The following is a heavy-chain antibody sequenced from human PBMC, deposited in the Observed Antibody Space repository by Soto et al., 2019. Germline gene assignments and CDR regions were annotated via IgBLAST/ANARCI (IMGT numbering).Heavy chain of an antibody. Sequence: PGGSLRLSCAASGFTFSSYAMSWVRQAPGKGLEWVSAISGSGGSTYYADSVKGRFTISRDNSKNTLYLQMNSLRAEDTAVYYCAKGADSLTSWYSSGWWESGGAFDPWGQGTLVPVSS. J-gene: IGHJ5*02. CDR3: AKGADSLTSWYSSGWWESGGAFDP. CDR1: GFTFSSYA. V-gene: IGHV3-23*01. D-gene: IGHD6-19*01. CDR2: ISGSGGST.